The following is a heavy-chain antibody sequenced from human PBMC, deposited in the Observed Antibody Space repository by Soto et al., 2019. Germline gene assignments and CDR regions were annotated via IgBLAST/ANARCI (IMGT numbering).Heavy chain of an antibody. CDR2: ISGSGGST. CDR3: AKDRALIAAAGLFDP. Sequence: GGPLRLSCAASGFTFSSYAMSRARQAPGKGLERVSAISGSGGSTYYADSVKGRFTISRDNSKNTLYLQMNSLRAEDTAVYYCAKDRALIAAAGLFDPWGQGTLVTVSS. V-gene: IGHV3-23*01. J-gene: IGHJ5*02. D-gene: IGHD6-13*01. CDR1: GFTFSSYA.